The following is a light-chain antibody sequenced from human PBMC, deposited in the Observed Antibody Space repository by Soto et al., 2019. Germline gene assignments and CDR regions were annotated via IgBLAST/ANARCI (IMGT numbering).Light chain of an antibody. V-gene: IGKV2-28*01. CDR1: QSLLHNNDYNY. CDR2: SGS. J-gene: IGKJ5*01. Sequence: VVMNQSPLSLPVTPGAPACISCRSSQSLLHNNDYNYLDWYLQKPGQSPQLPIYSGSNRASGVPDRFNGSGSGTDFTLEISRVEDDDVGVSYCMQALQNRRTVGQVTGLEIK. CDR3: MQALQNRRT.